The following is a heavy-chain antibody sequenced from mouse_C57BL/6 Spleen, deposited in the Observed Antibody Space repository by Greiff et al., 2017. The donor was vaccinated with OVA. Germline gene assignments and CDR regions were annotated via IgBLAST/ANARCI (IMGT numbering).Heavy chain of an antibody. CDR1: GYSITSGYY. J-gene: IGHJ3*01. V-gene: IGHV3-6*01. D-gene: IGHD2-4*01. CDR2: ISYDGSN. Sequence: EVHLVESGPGLVKPSQSLSLTCSVTGYSITSGYYWNWIRQFPGNKLEWMGYISYDGSNNYNPSLKNRISITRDTSKNQFFLKLNSVTTEDTATYYCARDRDDYGTWFAYWGQGTLVTVSA. CDR3: ARDRDDYGTWFAY.